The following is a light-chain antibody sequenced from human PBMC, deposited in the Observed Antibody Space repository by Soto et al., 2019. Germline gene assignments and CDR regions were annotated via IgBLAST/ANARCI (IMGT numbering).Light chain of an antibody. V-gene: IGKV3-20*01. CDR1: QSVSSSY. CDR2: GTS. J-gene: IGKJ2*01. Sequence: EIVLTQSPGTLSLSPGERATLSCRASQSVSSSYLAWYQQKPGQAPRLLIYGTSSRATGIPYKFSGSGAGTDFTLTINRLEPEDSAVYYCQRYGSSLYTFGQGTKLEIK. CDR3: QRYGSSLYT.